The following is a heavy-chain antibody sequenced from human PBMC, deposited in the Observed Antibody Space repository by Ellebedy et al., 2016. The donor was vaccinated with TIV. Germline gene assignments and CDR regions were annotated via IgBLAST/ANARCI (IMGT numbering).Heavy chain of an antibody. V-gene: IGHV1-3*01. J-gene: IGHJ5*01. CDR2: INGRNGDT. CDR3: ARGPRIVGATTGNWFES. Sequence: AASVKVSCKASGYTFTDYAMHWVRQAPGQRLEWMGWINGRNGDTKFSQKFQGRVTITRDTSISTAYMDLNRLTSDDTAVYYCARGPRIVGATTGNWFESWGQGTLVTVSS. D-gene: IGHD1-26*01. CDR1: GYTFTDYA.